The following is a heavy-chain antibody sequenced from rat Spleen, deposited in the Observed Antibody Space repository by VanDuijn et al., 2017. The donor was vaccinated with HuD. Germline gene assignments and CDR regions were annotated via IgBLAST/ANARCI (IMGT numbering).Heavy chain of an antibody. CDR1: GFTFSDYN. J-gene: IGHJ2*01. CDR3: TTERYYFDY. V-gene: IGHV5-7*01. CDR2: ISYDGSST. Sequence: EVQLVESGGGLVQPGRSLKLSCAASGFTFSDYNMAWVRQAPKKGREWVATISYDGSSTYYRDSVKGRFTISRDNEKSTLYLQMDSRRSEDTATYYCTTERYYFDYWGQGVMVTVSS.